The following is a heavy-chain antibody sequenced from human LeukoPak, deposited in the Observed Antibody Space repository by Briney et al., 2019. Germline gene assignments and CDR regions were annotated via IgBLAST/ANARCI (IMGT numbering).Heavy chain of an antibody. V-gene: IGHV4-34*01. CDR2: INPGGST. CDR3: ARDYYDSSWEGLDY. D-gene: IGHD3-22*01. CDR1: GGTFSGYY. Sequence: NTSETLSLTCAVYGGTFSGYYWSWIRQSPGKGLEWIGEINPGGSTNYNPSLESRVIISVDTSKNQFSLKMDSVSAADTAVYYCARDYYDSSWEGLDYWGQGTLVTVSS. J-gene: IGHJ4*02.